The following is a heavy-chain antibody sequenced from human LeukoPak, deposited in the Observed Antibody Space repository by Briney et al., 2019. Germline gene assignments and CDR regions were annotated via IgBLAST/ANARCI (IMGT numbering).Heavy chain of an antibody. J-gene: IGHJ4*02. CDR3: AKHDSSGYGDSGFDY. Sequence: PSETLSLTCTVSGGSIISAGYYWSWIRQHPGKGLEWIGYIYYSGATYYNPSLKSRVVISVDTSKNQFSLKLRSVTAADTAVYYCAKHDSSGYGDSGFDYWGKGTLVTVSS. D-gene: IGHD3-22*01. V-gene: IGHV4-31*03. CDR1: GGSIISAGYY. CDR2: IYYSGAT.